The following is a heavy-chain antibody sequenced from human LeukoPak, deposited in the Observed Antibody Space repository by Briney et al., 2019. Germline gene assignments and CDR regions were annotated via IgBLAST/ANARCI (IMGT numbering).Heavy chain of an antibody. CDR2: IYTSGST. CDR3: ARARESGYYPRDAFDI. D-gene: IGHD3-22*01. CDR1: GGSISSGSYY. J-gene: IGHJ3*02. V-gene: IGHV4-61*02. Sequence: SQTLSLTCTVSGGSISSGSYYWSWIRRPAGKGLEWIGRIYTSGSTNYNPSLKSRVTISVDTSKNQFSLKLSSVTAADTAVYYCARARESGYYPRDAFDIWGQGTMVTVSS.